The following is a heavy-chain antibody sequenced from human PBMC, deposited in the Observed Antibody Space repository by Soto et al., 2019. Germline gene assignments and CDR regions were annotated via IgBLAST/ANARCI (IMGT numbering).Heavy chain of an antibody. D-gene: IGHD2-15*01. Sequence: ASVKVSCKASGYTFTSYGINWVRQAPGQGLEWMGWISGYNGNTMYAQKVQGRVTMTRDTSTSTVYMELSSLRSEDTAVYYCARDQQWVFNSNDNLLGYCSGGSCYQYNWFDPWGQGTLVTVSS. J-gene: IGHJ5*02. CDR1: GYTFTSYG. CDR3: ARDQQWVFNSNDNLLGYCSGGSCYQYNWFDP. V-gene: IGHV1-18*01. CDR2: ISGYNGNT.